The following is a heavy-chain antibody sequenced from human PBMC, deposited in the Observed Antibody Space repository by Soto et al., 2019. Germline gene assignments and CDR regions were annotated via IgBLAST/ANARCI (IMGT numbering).Heavy chain of an antibody. CDR2: IYPSDSDT. CDR3: ARTAAAGKYYYGTDV. V-gene: IGHV5-51*01. Sequence: GESLKISCKGSGYTFTIYWIAWVRQMPGKGLEWMGIIYPSDSDTRYSPSFQGQVTISADKSISTAYLQWSSLKASDTAMYYCARTAAAGKYYYGTDVWGQGTTVTVS. CDR1: GYTFTIYW. D-gene: IGHD6-13*01. J-gene: IGHJ6*02.